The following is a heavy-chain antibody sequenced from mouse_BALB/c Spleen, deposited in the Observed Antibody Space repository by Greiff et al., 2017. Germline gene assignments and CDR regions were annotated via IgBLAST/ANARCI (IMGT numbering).Heavy chain of an antibody. V-gene: IGHV1-77*01. CDR1: GYTFTDYY. Sequence: VQRVESGADLARPGASVKLSCKASGYTFTDYYINWVKQRTGQGLEWIGEIYHGSGNTYYNEKFKGKATLTADKSSSTAFMQLSSLTSEVAAVYCCASSWYFDVWGEGTTVTVSS. CDR2: IYHGSGNT. J-gene: IGHJ1*01. CDR3: ASSWYFDV.